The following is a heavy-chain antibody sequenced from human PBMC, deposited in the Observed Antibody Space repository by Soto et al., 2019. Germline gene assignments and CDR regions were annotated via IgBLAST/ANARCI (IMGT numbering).Heavy chain of an antibody. CDR1: GFTFSNAW. CDR2: IKSKTDGGTT. J-gene: IGHJ5*02. D-gene: IGHD3-10*01. V-gene: IGHV3-15*01. CDR3: TTVPWFGEESNWFDP. Sequence: GGSLRLSCAASGFTFSNAWMSWVRQAPGKGLEWVGRIKSKTDGGTTDYAAPVKGRFTISRDDSKNTLYLQMNSLKTEDTAVYYCTTVPWFGEESNWFDPWGQGTLVTVSS.